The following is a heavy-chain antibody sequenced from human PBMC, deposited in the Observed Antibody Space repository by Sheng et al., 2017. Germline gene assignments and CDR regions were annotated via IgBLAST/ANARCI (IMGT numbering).Heavy chain of an antibody. V-gene: IGHV3-30*18. CDR2: ISYDGSNK. Sequence: QVQLVESGGGVVQPGRSLRLSCAASGFTFSSYGMHWVRQAPGKGLEWVAVISYDGSNKYYADSVKGRFTISRDNSKNTLYLQMNSLRAEDTAVYYCVKDLYPSSGYYGMD. CDR1: GFTFSSYG. CDR3: VKDLYPSSGYYGMD. J-gene: IGHJ6*01. D-gene: IGHD3-22*01.